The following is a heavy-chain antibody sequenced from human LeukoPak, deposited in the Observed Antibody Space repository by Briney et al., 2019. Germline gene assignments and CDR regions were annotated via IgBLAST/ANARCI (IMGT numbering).Heavy chain of an antibody. D-gene: IGHD5-12*01. J-gene: IGHJ4*02. CDR1: GFTFSSYA. Sequence: GGSLRLSCAASGFTFSSYAMHWVRQAPGKGLEWVAVISYDGSNKYYADSVKGRFTISRDNSKNTLYLQMNSLRAEDTAVYYCAKGWLLTPADYWGQGTLVTVSS. CDR2: ISYDGSNK. V-gene: IGHV3-30*04. CDR3: AKGWLLTPADY.